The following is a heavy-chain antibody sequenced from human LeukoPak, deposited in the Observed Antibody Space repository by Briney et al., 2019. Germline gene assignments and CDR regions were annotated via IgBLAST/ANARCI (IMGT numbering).Heavy chain of an antibody. J-gene: IGHJ3*02. V-gene: IGHV3-23*01. CDR1: GFTFSSYA. CDR2: ISGSGGST. D-gene: IGHD3-22*01. CDR3: AKDKLHYYDSSGYYLNDAFDI. Sequence: GGSLRLSCAASGFTFSSYAMSWVRQAPGKGLAWVSAISGSGGSTYYADSVKGRFTISRDNSKNTLYLQMNSLRAEDTAVYYCAKDKLHYYDSSGYYLNDAFDIWGQGTMVTVSS.